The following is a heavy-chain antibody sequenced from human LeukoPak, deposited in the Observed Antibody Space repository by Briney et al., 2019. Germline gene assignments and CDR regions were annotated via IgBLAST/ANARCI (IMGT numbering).Heavy chain of an antibody. J-gene: IGHJ4*02. Sequence: GGSLRLSCAASGFTFSSYWMHWVRQAPGKGLVWVSRINSDGSSTSYADSVKGRFTISRDNAKNTPYLQMNSLRAEDTAVYYCAREYSGSYFDFDYWGQGTLVTVSS. CDR1: GFTFSSYW. CDR2: INSDGSST. CDR3: AREYSGSYFDFDY. V-gene: IGHV3-74*01. D-gene: IGHD1-26*01.